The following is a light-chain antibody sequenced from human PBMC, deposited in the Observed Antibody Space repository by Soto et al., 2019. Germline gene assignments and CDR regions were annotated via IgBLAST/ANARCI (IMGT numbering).Light chain of an antibody. CDR3: HQYDIAPQT. Sequence: DIQMTQSPSSLSASVGDRVTISCRASQTISTFLNWYQQKPGTAPRLLIYRASSVKSGVPPRFSGSGSGRDFSLTISRLEPEDFAVYYCHQYDIAPQTFGRGTKVDIK. CDR2: RAS. CDR1: QTISTF. J-gene: IGKJ2*01. V-gene: IGKV1-39*01.